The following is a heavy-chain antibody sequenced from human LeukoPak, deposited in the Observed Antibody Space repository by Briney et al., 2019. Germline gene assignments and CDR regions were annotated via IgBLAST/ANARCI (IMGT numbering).Heavy chain of an antibody. Sequence: GASVKVSCKTSGYTFTTYGTSWVRQAPGQGLEWMGWISPYNDNTEYAQKFQGRVTMTTDTSTSTAYMELRSLRSDDTAVYYCAKDPPHSSGPNSPCFEFWGQGTLVTVSS. CDR2: ISPYNDNT. D-gene: IGHD6-19*01. CDR3: AKDPPHSSGPNSPCFEF. J-gene: IGHJ4*02. CDR1: GYTFTTYG. V-gene: IGHV1-18*01.